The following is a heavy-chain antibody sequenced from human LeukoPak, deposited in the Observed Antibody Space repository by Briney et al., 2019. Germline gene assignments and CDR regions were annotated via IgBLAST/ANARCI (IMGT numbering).Heavy chain of an antibody. CDR3: ASTYSSGWYDY. CDR2: IWYDGSNK. Sequence: PGGSLRLSCAASGFTFSSYGMHWVRQAPGKGLEWVAVIWYDGSNKYYADSVKGRFTISRDNSKNTLYLQMNSLRAEDTAVYYCASTYSSGWYDYWGQGTLVTVSS. J-gene: IGHJ4*02. D-gene: IGHD6-19*01. V-gene: IGHV3-33*01. CDR1: GFTFSSYG.